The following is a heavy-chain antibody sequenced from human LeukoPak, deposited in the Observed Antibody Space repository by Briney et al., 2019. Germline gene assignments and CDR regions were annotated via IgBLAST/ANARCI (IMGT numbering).Heavy chain of an antibody. D-gene: IGHD1-26*01. CDR3: ARGEWEIGLFFDY. V-gene: IGHV4-59*01. CDR2: MSYSGST. Sequence: KTSETLSLTCTVSGDSISSYYWGWIRQPPGKGLEWIGYMSYSGSTNYNPSLKCRVTISVDTSKNQFSLKLSSVTAADTAVYYCARGEWEIGLFFDYWGQGTLVTVSS. CDR1: GDSISSYY. J-gene: IGHJ4*02.